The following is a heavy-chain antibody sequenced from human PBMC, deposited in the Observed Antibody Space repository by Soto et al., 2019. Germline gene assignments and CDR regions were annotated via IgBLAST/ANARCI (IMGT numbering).Heavy chain of an antibody. Sequence: QVQLVESGGGLVKPGGSLRLSCAASGFTFSDYYMSWIRPAPGKGLELVSYISSSDSTIYYADSVKGRFTISRDNPKNSLYLQMNSMRAEDTAVYYCASGSTGRGYYYYGLDVWGQGTTVTVSS. CDR2: ISSSDSTI. V-gene: IGHV3-11*01. CDR3: ASGSTGRGYYYYGLDV. CDR1: GFTFSDYY. J-gene: IGHJ6*02. D-gene: IGHD1-26*01.